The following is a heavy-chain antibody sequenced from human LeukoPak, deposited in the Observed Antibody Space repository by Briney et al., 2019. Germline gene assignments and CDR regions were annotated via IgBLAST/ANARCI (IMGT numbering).Heavy chain of an antibody. V-gene: IGHV1-2*02. J-gene: IGHJ6*02. CDR2: INPNSGGT. D-gene: IGHD1-1*01. CDR3: SGTLDYYYGMDV. Sequence: GASVKVSCKAPGYTFTGYYMHWVRQAPGQGLEWMGWINPNSGGTNYAQKFQGRVTMTRDTSISTAYMELSRLRSDDTAVYYCSGTLDYYYGMDVWGQGTTVTVSS. CDR1: GYTFTGYY.